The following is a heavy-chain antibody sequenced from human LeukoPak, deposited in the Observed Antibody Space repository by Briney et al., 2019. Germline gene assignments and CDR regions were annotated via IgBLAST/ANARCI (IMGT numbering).Heavy chain of an antibody. CDR2: MSGSVSST. D-gene: IGHD3-9*01. CDR1: GFTFAPYA. Sequence: PGGSLRLSCAASGFTFAPYAISWVRQAPGKGLEGGSAMSGSVSSTYYADSVKGRFTISRDNSKNTLFLQMSGLRADDTAVYYCAKEACPDDMVSSFCAFDSCGKGRIVTVS. CDR3: AKEACPDDMVSSFCAFDS. V-gene: IGHV3-23*01. J-gene: IGHJ3*02.